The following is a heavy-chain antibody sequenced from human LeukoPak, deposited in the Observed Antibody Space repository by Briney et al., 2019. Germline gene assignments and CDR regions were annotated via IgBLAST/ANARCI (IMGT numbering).Heavy chain of an antibody. Sequence: SETLSLTCAVSSGSIFSNNWWSWVRQPPGKGLEWIGQIFHSGSTSYSPSLKSRVTMSVDTSKNQFSLKLSSVTAADTAVYYCARDSGTTGEVKFDPWGQGTLVTVSS. CDR2: IFHSGST. V-gene: IGHV4-4*02. CDR3: ARDSGTTGEVKFDP. D-gene: IGHD3-10*01. J-gene: IGHJ5*02. CDR1: SGSIFSNNW.